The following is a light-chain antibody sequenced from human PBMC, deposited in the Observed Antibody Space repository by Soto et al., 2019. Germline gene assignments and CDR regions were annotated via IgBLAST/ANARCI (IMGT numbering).Light chain of an antibody. CDR3: QQYGSSPR. CDR1: QSVSSSY. Sequence: EIVLTQSPGTLSLSPGERATLSCRASQSVSSSYLAWYQQKPGQAPRLLLYGASSSATGIPARFSGSGSGTDFTLTISRLEPEDFAVYYCQQYGSSPRFGQGTKVEIK. V-gene: IGKV3-20*01. CDR2: GAS. J-gene: IGKJ1*01.